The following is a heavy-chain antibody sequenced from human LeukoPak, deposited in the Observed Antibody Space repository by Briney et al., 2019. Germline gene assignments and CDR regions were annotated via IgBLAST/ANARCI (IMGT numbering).Heavy chain of an antibody. CDR1: GFTFSSYA. D-gene: IGHD3-10*01. CDR3: ARGAYYGSGSGRSYFDY. J-gene: IGHJ4*02. Sequence: GGSLRLSCAASGFTFSSYAMSWVRQAPGKGLEWVSAISGSGGSTYYADSVKGRFTISRDNAKNSLYLQMNSLRAEDTAVYYCARGAYYGSGSGRSYFDYWGQGTLVTVSS. V-gene: IGHV3-23*01. CDR2: ISGSGGST.